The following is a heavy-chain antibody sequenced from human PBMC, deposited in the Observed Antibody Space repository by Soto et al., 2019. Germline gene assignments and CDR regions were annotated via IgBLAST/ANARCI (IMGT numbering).Heavy chain of an antibody. D-gene: IGHD2-2*03. CDR3: AKMGIGTFSHKHHFDH. Sequence: EVQLLDSGGDLAQPGGSLRLSCTASGFTFSSFGMAWVRQAPGKGLEWVSAISASGDSSYYADSVKDRFTISRDSPTNTLYLQMNHLRAEDTAVYYCAKMGIGTFSHKHHFDHWGQGTQVTVSS. V-gene: IGHV3-23*01. CDR2: ISASGDSS. CDR1: GFTFSSFG. J-gene: IGHJ4*02.